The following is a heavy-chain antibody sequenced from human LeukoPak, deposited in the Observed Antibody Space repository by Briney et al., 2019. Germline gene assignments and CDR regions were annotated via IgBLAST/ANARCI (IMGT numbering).Heavy chain of an antibody. J-gene: IGHJ6*03. CDR2: IYYSGST. CDR3: ALGRTSLLRSYYYYMDV. CDR1: GGSISSSSYY. D-gene: IGHD2-2*01. V-gene: IGHV4-39*01. Sequence: SETLSLTCTVSGGSISSSSYYWGWIRQPPGKGLGWIGSIYYSGSTYYNPSLKSRVTISVDTSKNQFSLKLSSVTAADTAVYYCALGRTSLLRSYYYYMDVWGKGTTVTVSS.